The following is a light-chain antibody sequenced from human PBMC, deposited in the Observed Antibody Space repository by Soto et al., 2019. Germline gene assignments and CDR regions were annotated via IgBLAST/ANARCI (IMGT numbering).Light chain of an antibody. J-gene: IGLJ1*01. CDR2: EVT. CDR3: VSYATSTTLYV. V-gene: IGLV2-14*01. Sequence: LTQPASVSGSPGQSITISCTATSSDVGSFIYVSWYQHHPGKAPKLMIYEVTSRPSGVSNRFSGSKSGNTASLTISGLQAEVEADYYCVSYATSTTLYVFGSGTKVTVL. CDR1: SSDVGSFIY.